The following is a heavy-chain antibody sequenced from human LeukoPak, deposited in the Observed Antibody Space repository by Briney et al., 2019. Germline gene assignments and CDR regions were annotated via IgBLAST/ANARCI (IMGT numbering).Heavy chain of an antibody. V-gene: IGHV4-34*01. CDR1: GGSFSGYY. J-gene: IGHJ4*02. D-gene: IGHD4-11*01. CDR3: ARVPNSNPNNPPLDY. CDR2: INHSGST. Sequence: SETLSLTCAVYGGSFSGYYWSWIRQPPGKGLEWIGEINHSGSTNYNPSLKSRVTISADTSKNQFSLKLSSVTAADTAVYYCARVPNSNPNNPPLDYWGQGTLVTVSS.